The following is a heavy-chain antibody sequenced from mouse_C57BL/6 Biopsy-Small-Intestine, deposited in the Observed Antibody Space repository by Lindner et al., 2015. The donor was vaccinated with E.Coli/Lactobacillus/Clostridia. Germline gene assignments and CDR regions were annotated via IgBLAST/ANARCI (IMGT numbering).Heavy chain of an antibody. J-gene: IGHJ3*01. CDR1: GYAFTNYL. CDR3: TTDAY. V-gene: IGHV14-4*01. Sequence: VQLQESGAELVRPETSVKVSCKASGYAFTNYLIEWIKQRPEQGLEWIGWIDPENGDTEYASKFQGKATITADTSSNTAYLQLSSLTSEDTAVYYCTTDAYWGQGTLVTVSA. CDR2: IDPENGDT.